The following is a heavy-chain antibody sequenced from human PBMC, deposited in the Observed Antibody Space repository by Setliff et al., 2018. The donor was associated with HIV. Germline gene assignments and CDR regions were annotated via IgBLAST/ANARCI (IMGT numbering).Heavy chain of an antibody. Sequence: RASVKVSCKASGYTFSSYDINWVRQATGQGLEWMGWMNPNSGSTGYAQKFQGRVTMTRDTSISTAYMELNNLKFEDTAVYYCARARRDSYDRGRRNHYYIDVWGKGTTVTVSS. J-gene: IGHJ6*03. D-gene: IGHD3-22*01. V-gene: IGHV1-8*02. CDR2: MNPNSGST. CDR3: ARARRDSYDRGRRNHYYIDV. CDR1: GYTFSSYD.